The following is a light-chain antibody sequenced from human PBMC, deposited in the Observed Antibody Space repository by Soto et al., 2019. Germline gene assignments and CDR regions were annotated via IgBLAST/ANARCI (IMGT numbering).Light chain of an antibody. CDR3: RAYTARSTLV. V-gene: IGLV2-14*01. J-gene: IGLJ3*02. CDR2: EVR. Sequence: QSVLTQPASVSGSAGQSITISCSGTMRDVGAYNLVSWYQQHPGTAPKLIIYEVRNRPSGISSRFSGSRSGNTASLTICGLQPEDDGYYYCRAYTARSTLVFGGGTKLTVL. CDR1: MRDVGAYNL.